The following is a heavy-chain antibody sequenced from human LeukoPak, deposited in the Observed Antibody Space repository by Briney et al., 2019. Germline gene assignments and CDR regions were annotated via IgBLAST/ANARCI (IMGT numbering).Heavy chain of an antibody. V-gene: IGHV4-34*01. J-gene: IGHJ6*02. D-gene: IGHD3-10*01. Sequence: SETLSLTCAVYGGSFNGYYWSWIRQPPGKGLEWIGEINHSGSTNYNPSLKSRVTISVDTSKNQFSLKLSSVTAADTAVYYCASGDPTMVRGVIKKNYYYYGMDVWGQGTTVTVSS. CDR1: GGSFNGYY. CDR2: INHSGST. CDR3: ASGDPTMVRGVIKKNYYYYGMDV.